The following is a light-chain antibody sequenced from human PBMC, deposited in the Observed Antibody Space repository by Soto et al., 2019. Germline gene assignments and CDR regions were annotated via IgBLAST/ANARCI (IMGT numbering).Light chain of an antibody. Sequence: QSALTQPASVSGSPGQSITISCTGTSSDVGGYNYVSWYQQHPGKAPQLMIYDVSSRPSGVSLRFSGSKSGNTASLTISGLQAEDEDYYFCSSYTAITTTRVFGGGTKLTVL. CDR1: SSDVGGYNY. V-gene: IGLV2-14*03. CDR3: SSYTAITTTRV. J-gene: IGLJ2*01. CDR2: DVS.